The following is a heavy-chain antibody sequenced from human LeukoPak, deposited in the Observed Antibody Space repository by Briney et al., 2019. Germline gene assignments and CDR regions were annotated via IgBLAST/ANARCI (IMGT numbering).Heavy chain of an antibody. CDR3: ARDGLTVAGSDAFDI. CDR1: GYTFTGYY. V-gene: IGHV1-18*04. CDR2: ISAYNGNT. J-gene: IGHJ3*02. D-gene: IGHD3-9*01. Sequence: ASVKVSCKASGYTFTGYYMHWVRQAPGQGLEWMGWISAYNGNTNYAQKLQGRVTMTTDTSTSTAYMELRSLRSDDTAVYYCARDGLTVAGSDAFDIWGQGTMVTVSS.